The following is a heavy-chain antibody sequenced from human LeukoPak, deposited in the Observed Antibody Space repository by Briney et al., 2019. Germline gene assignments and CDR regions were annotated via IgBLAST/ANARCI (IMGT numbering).Heavy chain of an antibody. CDR3: AKAGSSLYSHFDY. J-gene: IGHJ4*02. D-gene: IGHD6-13*01. V-gene: IGHV1-46*01. Sequence: VSVKVSCKASGYTFTSYFIHWVRQAPGQGLEWMGIINPSGDSTSYAQKFQGRVTMTRDTSTSTVYMELSSLRSEDTAVYYCAKAGSSLYSHFDYWGQGTLVTVSS. CDR2: INPSGDST. CDR1: GYTFTSYF.